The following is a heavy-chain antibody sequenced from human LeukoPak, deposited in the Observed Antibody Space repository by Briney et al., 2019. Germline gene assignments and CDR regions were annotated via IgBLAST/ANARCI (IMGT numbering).Heavy chain of an antibody. CDR1: GGTSSSYA. CDR3: ARDPAAAGINAFDI. Sequence: GASVKVSCKASGGTSSSYAISWVRQAPGQGLEWMGGIIPIFGTANYAQKFQGRVTITTDESTSTAYMELSSLRSEDTAVYYCARDPAAAGINAFDIWGQGTMVTVSS. V-gene: IGHV1-69*05. D-gene: IGHD6-13*01. CDR2: IIPIFGTA. J-gene: IGHJ3*02.